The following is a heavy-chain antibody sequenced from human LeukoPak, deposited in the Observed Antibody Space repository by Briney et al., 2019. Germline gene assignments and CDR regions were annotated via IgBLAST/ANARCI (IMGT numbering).Heavy chain of an antibody. J-gene: IGHJ4*02. D-gene: IGHD1-26*01. CDR1: GFTFSSYW. Sequence: PGGSLRLTCAASGFTFSSYWMGWVRQAPGKGLEWVANIKQDGSEKYYVDSVKGRFTISRDNAKNSLYLQMNSLRAEDTAVYYCAKVGATVLFGVQYWGQGTLVTVSS. V-gene: IGHV3-7*01. CDR2: IKQDGSEK. CDR3: AKVGATVLFGVQY.